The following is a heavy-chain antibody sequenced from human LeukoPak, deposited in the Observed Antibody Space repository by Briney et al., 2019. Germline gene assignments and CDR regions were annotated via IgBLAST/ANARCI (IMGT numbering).Heavy chain of an antibody. J-gene: IGHJ4*02. V-gene: IGHV4-39*01. CDR3: ARLLGGSYFPYFDY. CDR2: IYYSGNT. D-gene: IGHD1-26*01. CDR1: GGSISRTSSY. Sequence: SETLSLTCTVSGGSISRTSSYRGWIRQPPGKGLEWIGTIYYSGNTFYNPSLKSRVTISVDTSKNQFSLKLSSVTAADTAVYYCARLLGGSYFPYFDYWGQGTLVTVSS.